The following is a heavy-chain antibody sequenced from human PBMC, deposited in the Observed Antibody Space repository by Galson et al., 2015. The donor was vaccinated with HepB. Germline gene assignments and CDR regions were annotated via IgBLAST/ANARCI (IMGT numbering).Heavy chain of an antibody. CDR1: GFTFSSYA. V-gene: IGHV3-23*01. CDR2: ISGSGGST. Sequence: SLRLSCAASGFTFSSYAMSWVRQAPGKGLEWVSAISGSGGSTYYADSVKGRFTISRDNSKNTLYLQMNSLRVEDTAVCYCANDWMTTVTTWGQGTLVTVSS. D-gene: IGHD4-17*01. J-gene: IGHJ5*02. CDR3: ANDWMTTVTT.